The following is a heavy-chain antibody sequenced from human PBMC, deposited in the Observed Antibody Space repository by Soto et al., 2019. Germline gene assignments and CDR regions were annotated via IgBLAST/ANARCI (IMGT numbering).Heavy chain of an antibody. V-gene: IGHV3-21*01. CDR3: ARERGGYSYGGEGYFDY. D-gene: IGHD5-18*01. CDR2: ISSSSSYI. J-gene: IGHJ4*02. Sequence: EVQLVESGGGLVKPGGSLRLSCAASGFTFSSYSMNWVRQAPGKGLEWVSSISSSSSYIYYADSVKGRFTISRDNAKNSLYLQTNSLRAEDTAVYYCARERGGYSYGGEGYFDYWGQGTLVTVSS. CDR1: GFTFSSYS.